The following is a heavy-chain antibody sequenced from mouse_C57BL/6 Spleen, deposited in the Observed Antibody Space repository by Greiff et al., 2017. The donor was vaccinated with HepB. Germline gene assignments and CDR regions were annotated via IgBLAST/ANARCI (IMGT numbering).Heavy chain of an antibody. J-gene: IGHJ3*01. CDR1: GYTFTDYN. D-gene: IGHD3-3*01. Sequence: VQLKESGPELVKPGASVKIPCKASGYTFTDYNMDWVKQSHGKSLEWIGDINPNNGGTIYNQKFKGKATLTVDKSSSTAYMELRSLTSEDTAVYYCARGDGGVFAYWGQGTLVTVSA. CDR2: INPNNGGT. V-gene: IGHV1-18*01. CDR3: ARGDGGVFAY.